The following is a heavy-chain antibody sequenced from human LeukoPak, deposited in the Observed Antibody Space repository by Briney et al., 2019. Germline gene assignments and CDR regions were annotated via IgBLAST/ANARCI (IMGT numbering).Heavy chain of an antibody. CDR1: GFSFSDAW. J-gene: IGHJ4*02. CDR2: IKLDGSEK. CDR3: ARDQYDTWSRRGNFDS. Sequence: GGSLRLSCAASGFSFSDAWMNWVRQAPGKGLEWVANIKLDGSEKNYVDSVKGRFTISRDNTKNSLYLQMNSLRAEDTAVFYCARDQYDTWSRRGNFDSWGQGTLVIVSS. V-gene: IGHV3-7*03. D-gene: IGHD3-3*01.